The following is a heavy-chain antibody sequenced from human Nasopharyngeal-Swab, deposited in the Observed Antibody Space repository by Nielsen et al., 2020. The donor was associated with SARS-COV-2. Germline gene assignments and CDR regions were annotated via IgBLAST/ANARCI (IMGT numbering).Heavy chain of an antibody. V-gene: IGHV3-48*01. CDR3: ARDCQWELLRGSYYYYMDV. CDR2: ISSSSSTI. D-gene: IGHD1-26*01. J-gene: IGHJ6*03. CDR1: GFTFSSYS. Sequence: GESLKISCAASGFTFSSYSMNWVRQAPGKGLEWVSYISSSSSTIYYADSAKGRFTISRDNAKNSLYLQMNSLRAEDTAVYYCARDCQWELLRGSYYYYMDVWGKGTTVTVSS.